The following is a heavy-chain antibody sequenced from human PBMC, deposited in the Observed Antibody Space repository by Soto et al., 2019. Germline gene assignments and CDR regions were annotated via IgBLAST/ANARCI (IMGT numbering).Heavy chain of an antibody. J-gene: IGHJ4*01. D-gene: IGHD3-9*01. CDR1: GYTFTHFY. CDR2: ISPHNFNT. CDR3: ARDEGGYYIFTVYYNVQNWVY. V-gene: IGHV1-18*01. Sequence: ASVKVSCKASGYTFTHFYITWVRQAPGQGLEWMGAISPHNFNTNFAQKFQGRVTLTTDTSTNTAYMELRSLTSDDTAVYYCARDEGGYYIFTVYYNVQNWVYWG.